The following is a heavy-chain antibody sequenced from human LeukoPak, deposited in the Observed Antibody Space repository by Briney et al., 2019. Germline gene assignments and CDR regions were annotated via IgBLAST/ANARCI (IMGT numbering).Heavy chain of an antibody. J-gene: IGHJ4*02. CDR1: GFTFSSYA. Sequence: PGGSLRLSCAASGFTFSSYAMSWVRQAPGKGLEWVGCIKSIPGGKRKNAGETTEYAAHVRGRFSISSDDSKSTLYLQMNSLKTEDTAVYYCSTVVSGGWYRGYWGQGALVTVSS. CDR3: STVVSGGWYRGY. V-gene: IGHV3-15*01. D-gene: IGHD6-13*01. CDR2: IKSIPGGKRKNAGETT.